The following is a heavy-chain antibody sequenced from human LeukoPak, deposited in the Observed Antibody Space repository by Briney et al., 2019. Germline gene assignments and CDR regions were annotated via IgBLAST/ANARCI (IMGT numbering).Heavy chain of an antibody. CDR3: ARERNYYDSSGPSD. Sequence: ASVKVSCKASGGTFSSYAISWVRQAPGQGLEWMGWINPNSGGTNYAQKFQGRVTMTRDTSISTAYMELSRLRSDDTAVYYCARERNYYDSSGPSDWGQGTLVTVSS. V-gene: IGHV1-2*02. CDR1: GGTFSSYA. D-gene: IGHD3-22*01. J-gene: IGHJ4*02. CDR2: INPNSGGT.